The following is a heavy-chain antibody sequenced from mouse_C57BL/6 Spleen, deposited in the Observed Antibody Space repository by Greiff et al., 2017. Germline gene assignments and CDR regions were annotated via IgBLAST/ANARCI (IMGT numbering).Heavy chain of an antibody. J-gene: IGHJ4*01. CDR1: GYTFTSYW. D-gene: IGHD1-1*01. CDR2: IYPSDSET. CDR3: ARRITTVVATPYYAMDY. V-gene: IGHV1-61*01. Sequence: VQLQQPGAELVRPGSSVKLSCKASGYTFTSYWMAWVKQRPGQGLEWIGNIYPSDSETHYNQKFKDKATLTVDKSSSPAYMQLSSLRTLASADYYCARRITTVVATPYYAMDYWGQGTSVTVSS.